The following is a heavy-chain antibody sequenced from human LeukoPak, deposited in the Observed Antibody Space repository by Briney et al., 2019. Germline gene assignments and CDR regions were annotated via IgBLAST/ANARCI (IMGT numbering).Heavy chain of an antibody. CDR3: TTSGEPWDYFDY. Sequence: GGSLRLSCAASGFTFSSYGMHWVRQAPGKGLEWVAVIWYDGSNKYYADSVKGRFTISRDNSKNTLYLQMNSLRAEDTALYHCTTSGEPWDYFDYWGQGTLVTVSS. V-gene: IGHV3-33*01. D-gene: IGHD1-14*01. CDR2: IWYDGSNK. J-gene: IGHJ4*02. CDR1: GFTFSSYG.